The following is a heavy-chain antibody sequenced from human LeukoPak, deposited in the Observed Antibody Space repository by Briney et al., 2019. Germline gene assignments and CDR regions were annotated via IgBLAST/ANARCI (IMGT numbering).Heavy chain of an antibody. Sequence: SQTLSLTCAISGDSVSSNSAAWNWIRQSPSRGLEWLGRTYYRSKWYNDYAVSVKSRITINPDTSKNQFSLKLSSVTAADTAVYYCARHVQVGATNWFDPWGQGTLVTVSS. D-gene: IGHD1-26*01. V-gene: IGHV6-1*01. J-gene: IGHJ5*02. CDR2: TYYRSKWYN. CDR1: GDSVSSNSAA. CDR3: ARHVQVGATNWFDP.